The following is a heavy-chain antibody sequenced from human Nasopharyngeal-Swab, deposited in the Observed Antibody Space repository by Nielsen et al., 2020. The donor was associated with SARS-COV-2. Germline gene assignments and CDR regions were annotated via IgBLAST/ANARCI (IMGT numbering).Heavy chain of an antibody. J-gene: IGHJ4*02. V-gene: IGHV5-51*01. D-gene: IGHD3-9*01. Sequence: GGSLRLSCKGSGYSFTSYWIGWVRQMPGKGLEWMGIIYPGDSDTRYSPSFQGQVTISADKSISTAYLQWSSLKASDTAMYYCARLTAGDILTGYYKGGFDYWGQGTLVTVSS. CDR1: GYSFTSYW. CDR2: IYPGDSDT. CDR3: ARLTAGDILTGYYKGGFDY.